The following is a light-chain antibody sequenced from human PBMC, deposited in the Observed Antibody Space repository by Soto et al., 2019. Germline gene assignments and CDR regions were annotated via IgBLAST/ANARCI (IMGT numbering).Light chain of an antibody. J-gene: IGLJ2*01. V-gene: IGLV1-44*01. CDR3: AAWDDSLNGPHVV. CDR1: SSNIGSNT. CDR2: SNN. Sequence: QSVLTQPPSASGTPGQRVTISCSGSSSNIGSNTVNWYQQLPGTAPKLLSYSNNQRPSGVPDRFSGSKSGTSASLAISGLQSEDEADYYCAAWDDSLNGPHVVFGGGTKVTVL.